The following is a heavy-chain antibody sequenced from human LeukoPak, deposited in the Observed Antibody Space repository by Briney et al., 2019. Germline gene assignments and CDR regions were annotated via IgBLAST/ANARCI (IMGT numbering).Heavy chain of an antibody. Sequence: PGGSLRLSCAASGFTFSSYSMNWVRQAPGKGLEWVSYISSSSSTIYYADSVKGRFTISRDNAKNSLYLQMNSLRAEDTAVYYCAKRMTGEFDYWGQGTLVTVSS. V-gene: IGHV3-48*01. D-gene: IGHD3-10*01. J-gene: IGHJ4*02. CDR3: AKRMTGEFDY. CDR1: GFTFSSYS. CDR2: ISSSSSTI.